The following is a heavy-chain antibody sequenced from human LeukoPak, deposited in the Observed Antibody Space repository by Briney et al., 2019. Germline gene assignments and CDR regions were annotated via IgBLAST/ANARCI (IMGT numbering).Heavy chain of an antibody. Sequence: KVSCKASGYTFTSYGISWVRQMPGKGLEWMGIIYPGDSDTRCSPSFQGQVTISADKSISTAYLQWSSLKASDTAMYYCARQGVRSDGMDVWGQGTTVTVSS. V-gene: IGHV5-51*01. D-gene: IGHD3-10*01. CDR2: IYPGDSDT. CDR1: GYTFTSYG. J-gene: IGHJ6*02. CDR3: ARQGVRSDGMDV.